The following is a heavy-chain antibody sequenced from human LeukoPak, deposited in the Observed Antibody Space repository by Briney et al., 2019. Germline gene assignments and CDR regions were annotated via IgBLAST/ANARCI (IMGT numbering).Heavy chain of an antibody. CDR1: GFTFSSYA. CDR3: AKDLRYSLGYSGYDYDPTDVYYFDY. J-gene: IGHJ4*02. V-gene: IGHV3-23*01. Sequence: GGSLRLSCAASGFTFSSYAMSWVRQAPGKGLEWVSAISGSGGSTYYADSVKGRFTISRDNSKNTLYLQTNSLRAEDTAVYYCAKDLRYSLGYSGYDYDPTDVYYFDYWGQGTLVTVSS. CDR2: ISGSGGST. D-gene: IGHD5-12*01.